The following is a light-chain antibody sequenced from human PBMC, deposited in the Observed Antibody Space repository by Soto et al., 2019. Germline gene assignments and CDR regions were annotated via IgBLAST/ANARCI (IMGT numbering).Light chain of an antibody. V-gene: IGKV3-20*01. CDR3: QQYNNWPRT. J-gene: IGKJ1*01. CDR1: RSVSSSY. CDR2: GAS. Sequence: EIVLTQSPGTLSLSPGERATLSCRASRSVSSSYLAWYQQKPGQAPRLLIYGASSRATGIPDRFSGSGSGTDFTLTISRLEPEDFAVYYCQQYNNWPRTFGQGTKVEIK.